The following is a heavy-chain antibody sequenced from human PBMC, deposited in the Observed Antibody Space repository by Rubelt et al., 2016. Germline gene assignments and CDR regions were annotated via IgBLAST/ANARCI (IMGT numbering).Heavy chain of an antibody. CDR3: ARVDRNDYHKDAFDI. CDR1: GGSISSSGYY. V-gene: IGHV4-39*07. D-gene: IGHD4-11*01. Sequence: QLQLQESGPGLVKPSETLSLTCTVSGGSISSSGYYWGWIRQPPGKGLEWIGSIYYSGSTYYNPRLKGRVTVAVDTSKNQFSLKLSSVTAADTAVYYCARVDRNDYHKDAFDIWGQGTMVTVSS. J-gene: IGHJ3*02. CDR2: IYYSGST.